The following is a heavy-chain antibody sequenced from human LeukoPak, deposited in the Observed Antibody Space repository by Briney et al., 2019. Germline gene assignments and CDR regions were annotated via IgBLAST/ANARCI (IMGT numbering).Heavy chain of an antibody. D-gene: IGHD3-16*02. J-gene: IGHJ3*02. V-gene: IGHV4-39*01. Sequence: SETLSLTCTVSGGSISSSSYYWGWIRQPPGKGLEWIGCIYYSGSTYYNPSLKSRVTISVDTSKNQFSLKLSSVTAADTAVYYCARQPRQGIVEDAFDIWGQGTMVTVSS. CDR2: IYYSGST. CDR3: ARQPRQGIVEDAFDI. CDR1: GGSISSSSYY.